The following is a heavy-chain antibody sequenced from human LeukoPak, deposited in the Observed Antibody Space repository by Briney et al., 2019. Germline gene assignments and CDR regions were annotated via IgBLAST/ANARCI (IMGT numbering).Heavy chain of an antibody. CDR3: VRDPERGSRSPGVH. J-gene: IGHJ4*02. D-gene: IGHD3-10*01. V-gene: IGHV3-21*06. CDR2: ISRSGSDV. CDR1: GITFSSYN. Sequence: GGFLRLSCTTSGITFSSYNMNWVRQAPGKGLEWVSSISRSGSDVYHADSVKGRFTISRDNAKNSLFLQMNSLKVEDTAVYYCVRDPERGSRSPGVHWGQGTLVTVSS.